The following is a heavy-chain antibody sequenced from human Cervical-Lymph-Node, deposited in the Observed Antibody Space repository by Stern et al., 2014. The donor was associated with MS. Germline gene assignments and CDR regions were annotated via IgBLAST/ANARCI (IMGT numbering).Heavy chain of an antibody. CDR2: IYYSGST. Sequence: QVQLQESGPGLVKPSETLSLTCTVSGGSITNYYWSWIRQPPGKGLEWIGYIYYSGSTNYNPSLKSRVTISVDTSKNQFSLKLSSVTAADTAVYYCARDSGDDIDYWGQGTLVTVSS. CDR1: GGSITNYY. V-gene: IGHV4-59*01. J-gene: IGHJ4*02. D-gene: IGHD4-17*01. CDR3: ARDSGDDIDY.